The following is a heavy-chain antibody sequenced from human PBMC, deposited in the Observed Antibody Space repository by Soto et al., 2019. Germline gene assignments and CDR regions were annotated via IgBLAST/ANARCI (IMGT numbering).Heavy chain of an antibody. CDR1: GFTFSSYS. J-gene: IGHJ4*02. Sequence: EVQLVESGGGLVKPGGSLRLSCAASGFTFSSYSMNWVRQAPGKGLEWVSSISSSSSYIYYADSVKGRFTISRDNAKNSLYLQMNSLRAEDTAVYYCARVSTVAGVAPDLDYFDYWGQGTLVTVSS. D-gene: IGHD6-19*01. V-gene: IGHV3-21*01. CDR3: ARVSTVAGVAPDLDYFDY. CDR2: ISSSSSYI.